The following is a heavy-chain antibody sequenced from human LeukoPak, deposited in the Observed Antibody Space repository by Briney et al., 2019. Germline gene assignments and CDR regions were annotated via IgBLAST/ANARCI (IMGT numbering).Heavy chain of an antibody. V-gene: IGHV3-48*03. Sequence: QTGGSLRLSCAASGFTFSSYEMNWVRQAPGKGLEWVSYISSSGSTIYYADSVKGRFTISRDNAKNSLYLQMNSLRAEDTAVYYCARRSGIAVAGAFDYWGQGTLVTVSS. CDR3: ARRSGIAVAGAFDY. D-gene: IGHD6-19*01. CDR2: ISSSGSTI. CDR1: GFTFSSYE. J-gene: IGHJ4*02.